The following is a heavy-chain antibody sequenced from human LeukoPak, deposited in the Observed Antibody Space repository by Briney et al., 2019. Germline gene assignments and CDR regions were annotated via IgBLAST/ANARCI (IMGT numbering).Heavy chain of an antibody. CDR1: GYSISSTTYY. V-gene: IGHV4-39*07. Sequence: SETLSLTCTVSGYSISSTTYYWVWIRQPPGKGLEWIGSIYYSGTTYYNPSLKSRVTISGDTSKNQFSLKLSSVTAADTAVYYCARAGQGYCTSASCFLSLDYWGQGTLVTVSS. D-gene: IGHD2-2*01. CDR3: ARAGQGYCTSASCFLSLDY. J-gene: IGHJ4*02. CDR2: IYYSGTT.